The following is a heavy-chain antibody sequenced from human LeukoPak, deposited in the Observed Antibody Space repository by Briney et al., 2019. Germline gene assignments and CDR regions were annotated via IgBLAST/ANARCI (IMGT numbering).Heavy chain of an antibody. CDR2: INHSGST. CDR1: GGSFNGYY. Sequence: SETLSLTCAVYGGSFNGYYWSWIRQPPGKGLEWIGEINHSGSTNYNPSLKSRVTISVDTSKSQFSLKLSSVTAADTAVYYCARGLGIVATTEYYFDYWGQGTLVTVSS. D-gene: IGHD5-12*01. CDR3: ARGLGIVATTEYYFDY. V-gene: IGHV4-34*01. J-gene: IGHJ4*02.